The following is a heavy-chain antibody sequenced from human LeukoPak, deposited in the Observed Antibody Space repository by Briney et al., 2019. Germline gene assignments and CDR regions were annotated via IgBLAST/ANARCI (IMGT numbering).Heavy chain of an antibody. Sequence: SETPSLTCTVSGGSISSHYWSWIRQPPGKGLEWIGYIYYSGSTNYNPSLKSRVTISVDTSKNQFSLKLSSVTAADTAVYYCARAVDGYLNGYFDYWGQGTLVTVSS. V-gene: IGHV4-59*11. CDR1: GGSISSHY. J-gene: IGHJ4*02. D-gene: IGHD5-18*01. CDR2: IYYSGST. CDR3: ARAVDGYLNGYFDY.